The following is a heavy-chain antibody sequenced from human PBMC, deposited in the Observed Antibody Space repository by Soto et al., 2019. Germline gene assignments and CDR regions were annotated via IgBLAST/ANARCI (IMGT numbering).Heavy chain of an antibody. D-gene: IGHD3-10*01. Sequence: EVQLLESGGGLVQPGGSLRLSCAASGFTFSSYAMSWVRQAPGKGLEWVSAISGSGGSTYYADSVKGRFTISRDNSKNTLALQMISLRAEDTAVYYCAKASGWFGEFDYWGQGTLVTVSS. CDR1: GFTFSSYA. V-gene: IGHV3-23*01. CDR2: ISGSGGST. J-gene: IGHJ4*02. CDR3: AKASGWFGEFDY.